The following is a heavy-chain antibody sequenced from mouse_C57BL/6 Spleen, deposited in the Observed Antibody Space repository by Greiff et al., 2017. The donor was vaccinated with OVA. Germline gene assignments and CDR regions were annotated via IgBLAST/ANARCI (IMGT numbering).Heavy chain of an antibody. V-gene: IGHV5-17*01. Sequence: EVQRVESGGGLVKPGGSLKLSCAASGFTFSDYGMHWVRQAPEKGLEWVAYISSGSSTIYYADTVKGRFTISRDNAKNTLFLQMTSLRSEDTAMYYCASAYYYGSSPYYAMDYWGQGTSVTVSS. CDR1: GFTFSDYG. CDR2: ISSGSSTI. J-gene: IGHJ4*01. CDR3: ASAYYYGSSPYYAMDY. D-gene: IGHD1-1*01.